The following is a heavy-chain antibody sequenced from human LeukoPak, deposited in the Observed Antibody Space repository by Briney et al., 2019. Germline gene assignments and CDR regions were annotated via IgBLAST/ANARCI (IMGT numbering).Heavy chain of an antibody. CDR1: GFTFSDYY. J-gene: IGHJ4*02. V-gene: IGHV3-11*01. D-gene: IGHD3-22*01. CDR3: ARDRQYYYDSSGYVPDY. Sequence: PGGSLRLSCAASGFTFSDYYMSWIRQAPGKGLEWVSYISSSGSTIYYADSVKGRFTISRDNAKNSLYLQMNSLRAEDTAVYYCARDRQYYYDSSGYVPDYWGQGTLVTVSS. CDR2: ISSSGSTI.